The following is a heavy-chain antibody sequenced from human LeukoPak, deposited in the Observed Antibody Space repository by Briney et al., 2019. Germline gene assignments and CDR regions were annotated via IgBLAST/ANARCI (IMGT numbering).Heavy chain of an antibody. V-gene: IGHV3-11*04. CDR1: GFTFNHYW. J-gene: IGHJ3*02. D-gene: IGHD6-19*01. Sequence: GGSLRLSCAASGFTFNHYWMSWVRQAPGKGLEWVSYISSSGSTIYYAGSVKGRFTISRDNAKNSLYLQMNSLRAEDTAVYYCASGLDDAFDIWGQGTMVTVSS. CDR3: ASGLDDAFDI. CDR2: ISSSGSTI.